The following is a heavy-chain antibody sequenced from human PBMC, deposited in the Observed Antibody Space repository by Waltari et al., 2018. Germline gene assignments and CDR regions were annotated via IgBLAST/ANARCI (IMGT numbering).Heavy chain of an antibody. CDR2: IYYSGGT. D-gene: IGHD3-3*01. J-gene: IGHJ4*02. CDR3: ARTFTIFGGYDY. V-gene: IGHV4-59*01. Sequence: QVQLQESGPGLVKPSETLSLTCTVSGGSISSYYWSWIRQPPGKGLEWIGYIYYSGGTNYNPSLKSRVTISVDTSKNQFSLKLSSVTAADTAVYYCARTFTIFGGYDYWGQGTLVTVSS. CDR1: GGSISSYY.